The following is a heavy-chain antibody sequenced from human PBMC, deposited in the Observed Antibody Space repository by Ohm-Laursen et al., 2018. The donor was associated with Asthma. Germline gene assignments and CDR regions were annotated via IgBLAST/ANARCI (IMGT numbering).Heavy chain of an antibody. CDR1: GFTFSDHY. CDR2: TRNKANSYTT. D-gene: IGHD1-26*01. J-gene: IGHJ4*02. CDR3: ASMGVKPTMIDY. V-gene: IGHV3-72*01. Sequence: GSLRLSCTASGFTFSDHYMDWVRQAPGKGLEWVGRTRNKANSYTTEYAASVKGRFTISRDDSKNSLYLQMSSLKTEDTAVYYCASMGVKPTMIDYWGQGTLVTVSS.